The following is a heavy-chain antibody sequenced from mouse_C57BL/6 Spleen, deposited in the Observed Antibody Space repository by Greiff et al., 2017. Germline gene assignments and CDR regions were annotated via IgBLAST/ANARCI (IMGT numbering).Heavy chain of an antibody. CDR1: GYTFTDYN. CDR2: INPNNGGT. Sequence: EVKLQESGPELVKPGASVKIPCKASGYTFTDYNMDWVKQSHGKSLEWIGDINPNNGGTIYNQKFKGKATLTVDKSSSTAYMELRSLTSEDTAVYYCARPIYYGPYFDYWGQGTTLTVSS. V-gene: IGHV1-18*01. CDR3: ARPIYYGPYFDY. D-gene: IGHD2-1*01. J-gene: IGHJ2*01.